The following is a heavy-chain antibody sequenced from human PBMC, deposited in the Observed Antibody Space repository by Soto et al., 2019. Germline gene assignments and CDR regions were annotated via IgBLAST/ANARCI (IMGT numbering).Heavy chain of an antibody. Sequence: GGSLRLSCAASGFTVSSNYMSWVRQAPGKGLEWLSVIYTDDSTYYADSVKGRFTISRHNSKNTLYLQMNSLRADDTAVYYCAKAISGYNAPLDHWGQGTRVTVSS. CDR2: IYTDDST. CDR3: AKAISGYNAPLDH. D-gene: IGHD5-12*01. J-gene: IGHJ4*02. V-gene: IGHV3-53*04. CDR1: GFTVSSNY.